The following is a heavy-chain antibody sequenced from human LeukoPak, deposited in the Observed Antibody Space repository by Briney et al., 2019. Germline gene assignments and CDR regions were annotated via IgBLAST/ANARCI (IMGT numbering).Heavy chain of an antibody. CDR3: ARQSGTTRADWFDP. D-gene: IGHD1-7*01. V-gene: IGHV4-4*09. Sequence: SETLSLTCTVSGGSISSYYWSWIRQPPGKGLEWIGYIYTSGSTNYNPSLKSRATISVDTSKNQFSLKLSSVTAADTAVYYCARQSGTTRADWFDPWGQGTLVTVSS. CDR1: GGSISSYY. J-gene: IGHJ5*02. CDR2: IYTSGST.